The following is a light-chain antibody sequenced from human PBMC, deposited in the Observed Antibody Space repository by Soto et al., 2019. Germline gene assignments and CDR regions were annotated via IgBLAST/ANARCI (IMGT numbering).Light chain of an antibody. J-gene: IGLJ1*01. CDR1: SSDVGGYNF. CDR3: TSFSSTIPYV. V-gene: IGLV2-14*03. CDR2: DVS. Sequence: QSALTQPASVSGSPGQSITISCTGTSSDVGGYNFVSWYQQHPGKAPKLMIYDVSNRPAEVSNRFSGSKSGSTASPTISGIQADDEADHYCTSFSSTIPYVFGTGTKLTVL.